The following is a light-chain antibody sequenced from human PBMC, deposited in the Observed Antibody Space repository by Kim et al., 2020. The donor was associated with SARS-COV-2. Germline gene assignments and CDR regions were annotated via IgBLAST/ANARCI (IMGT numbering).Light chain of an antibody. V-gene: IGLV3-1*01. Sequence: VAPAQTASITCSGDQLGDKYPCWYQQKPGQSPVLVIYQDDKRPSGIPERFSGSNSGNTATLTISGTQAMDEADYYCQAWDRNIVVFGGGTQLTVL. J-gene: IGLJ2*01. CDR1: QLGDKY. CDR3: QAWDRNIVV. CDR2: QDD.